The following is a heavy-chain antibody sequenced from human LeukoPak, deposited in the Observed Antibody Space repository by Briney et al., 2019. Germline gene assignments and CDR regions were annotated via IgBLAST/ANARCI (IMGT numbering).Heavy chain of an antibody. J-gene: IGHJ6*03. CDR2: IIPIFGTA. CDR3: ARAEYSSSSGNYYYYYMDV. V-gene: IGHV1-69*05. Sequence: SVKVSCKASGGTFSSYAISWVRQAPGQGLEWMGGIIPIFGTANYAQKFQGRVTITTDESTSTAYMELSSLRSEDTAMYYCARAEYSSSSGNYYYYYMDVWGKGTTVTVSS. CDR1: GGTFSSYA. D-gene: IGHD6-6*01.